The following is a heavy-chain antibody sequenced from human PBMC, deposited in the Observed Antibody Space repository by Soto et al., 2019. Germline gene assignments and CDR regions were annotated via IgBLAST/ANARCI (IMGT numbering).Heavy chain of an antibody. CDR1: GGSISSGGYY. CDR3: ARTYYDYVWGSYRYGGNWFDP. J-gene: IGHJ5*02. CDR2: IYYSGST. D-gene: IGHD3-16*02. V-gene: IGHV4-31*03. Sequence: PSETLSLTCTVSGGSISSGGYYWSWIRQHPGKGLEWIGYIYYSGSTCYNPSLKSRVTISVDTSKNQFSLKLSSVTAADTAVYYCARTYYDYVWGSYRYGGNWFDPWGQGTLVTVSS.